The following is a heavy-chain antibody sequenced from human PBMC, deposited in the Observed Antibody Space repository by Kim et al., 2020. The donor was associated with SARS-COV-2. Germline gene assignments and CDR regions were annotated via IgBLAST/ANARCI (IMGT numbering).Heavy chain of an antibody. CDR2: VIPNSGDT. Sequence: ASVKVSCKASGYTFTDFYVHWVRQAPGQGLEWMGRVIPNSGDTNYEQKFRGRVTMTRDTSITTAYMELDFLTSDDTAVYYCARARYRVSYHFDSWGQGTL. CDR3: ARARYRVSYHFDS. V-gene: IGHV1-2*06. J-gene: IGHJ4*02. D-gene: IGHD1-26*01. CDR1: GYTFTDFY.